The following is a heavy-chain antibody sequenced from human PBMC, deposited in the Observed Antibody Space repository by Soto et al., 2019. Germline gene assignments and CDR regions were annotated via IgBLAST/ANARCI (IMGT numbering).Heavy chain of an antibody. J-gene: IGHJ5*02. CDR1: GGSISSSSYY. V-gene: IGHV4-39*01. CDR2: IYYSGST. Sequence: SETLSLTCTVSGGSISSSSYYWGWIRQPPGKGMDCFGSIYYSGSTYYNLSLKSRVTISVDTSKNQFSLKLSSVTAADTAVYYCARQAVWDIVVVVAATNWFDPWGQGTLVTVSS. D-gene: IGHD2-15*01. CDR3: ARQAVWDIVVVVAATNWFDP.